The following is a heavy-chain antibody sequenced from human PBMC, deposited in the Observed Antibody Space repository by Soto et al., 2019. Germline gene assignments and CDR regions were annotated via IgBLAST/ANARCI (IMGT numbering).Heavy chain of an antibody. CDR3: ARALGSGWYNYFDY. D-gene: IGHD6-19*01. V-gene: IGHV3-7*04. Sequence: PGGSLRLSCAASGFTFSSYWMNWVRQAPGKGLEWVANIKQDGSGSYYVDSVKGRFTISRDNAKNSLYLQMNSLRVEDTAVYYCARALGSGWYNYFDYWGQGTVVTVSS. CDR1: GFTFSSYW. J-gene: IGHJ4*02. CDR2: IKQDGSGS.